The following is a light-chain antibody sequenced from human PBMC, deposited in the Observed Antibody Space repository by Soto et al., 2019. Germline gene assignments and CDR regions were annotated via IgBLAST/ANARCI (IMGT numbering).Light chain of an antibody. J-gene: IGLJ1*01. CDR1: SSDVGRYNH. CDR3: SSYTTSSTRV. V-gene: IGLV2-14*01. CDR2: EVT. Sequence: QSALTQPPSASGSPGQSVTISCTGTSSDVGRYNHVSWYQQHPGKAPKLIIYEVTNRPSGVSNRFSGSKSGNTASLTISGLQAEDEADYYCSSYTTSSTRVFGPGTKLTVL.